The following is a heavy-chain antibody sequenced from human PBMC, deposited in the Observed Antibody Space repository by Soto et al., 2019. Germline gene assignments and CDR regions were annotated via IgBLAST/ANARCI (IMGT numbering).Heavy chain of an antibody. CDR2: IYYSGST. CDR1: GGNISSYY. V-gene: IGHV4-59*01. CDR3: ARRYGSAFDI. D-gene: IGHD3-10*01. J-gene: IGHJ3*02. Sequence: SETKSLTCTVSGGNISSYYLSWIKQPPGKGLEGIGYIYYSGSTNYNPSLKSRVTISVDTSKNQFSLKLSSVTAADTAVYYCARRYGSAFDIWGQGTMVTVSS.